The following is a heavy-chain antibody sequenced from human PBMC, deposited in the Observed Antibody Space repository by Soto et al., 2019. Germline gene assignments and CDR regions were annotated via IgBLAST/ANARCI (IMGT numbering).Heavy chain of an antibody. D-gene: IGHD2-15*01. Sequence: GGSLRLSCAASGCTFISYAMSWVRQAPGKGLEWVSAISGSGGSTYYADSVKGRFTISRDNSKNTLYLQMDSLRAEDTAVYYCAKVGGIFDYWGQGTLVTVSS. CDR1: GCTFISYA. V-gene: IGHV3-23*01. CDR2: ISGSGGST. CDR3: AKVGGIFDY. J-gene: IGHJ4*02.